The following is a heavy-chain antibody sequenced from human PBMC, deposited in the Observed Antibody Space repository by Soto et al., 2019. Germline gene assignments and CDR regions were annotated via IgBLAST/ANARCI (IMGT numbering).Heavy chain of an antibody. CDR3: ARDRSAGDYFYYGMDV. Sequence: PVGSLSLSCAASGITFNRNGMHWVRQAPGKGLEWVAVIWYDGSKTAYSDSVKGRFTISRDNAKNTLYLQMNRVRAEDTAIYYCARDRSAGDYFYYGMDVWGQGTTVTVSS. V-gene: IGHV3-33*01. D-gene: IGHD1-1*01. J-gene: IGHJ6*02. CDR2: IWYDGSKT. CDR1: GITFNRNG.